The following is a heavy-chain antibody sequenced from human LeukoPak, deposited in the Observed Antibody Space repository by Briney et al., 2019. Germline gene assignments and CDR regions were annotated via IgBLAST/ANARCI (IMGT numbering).Heavy chain of an antibody. D-gene: IGHD3-3*01. V-gene: IGHV1-2*02. CDR1: GYTFTGYY. CDR2: INPNSGGT. Sequence: ASVKVSCKASGYTFTGYYMHWVRQAPGQGLEWMGWINPNSGGTNYSQKFQGRLTMTRDTSISTAYMELSRLRSDDTAVYYCARGTYDFWSGYPNWFDPWGQGTLVTVSS. CDR3: ARGTYDFWSGYPNWFDP. J-gene: IGHJ5*02.